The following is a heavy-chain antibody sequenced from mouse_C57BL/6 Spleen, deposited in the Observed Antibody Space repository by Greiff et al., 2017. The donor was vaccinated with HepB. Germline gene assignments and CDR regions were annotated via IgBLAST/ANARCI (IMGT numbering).Heavy chain of an antibody. V-gene: IGHV5-17*01. CDR2: ISSGSSTI. CDR1: GFTFSDYG. J-gene: IGHJ4*01. CDR3: ASIGYYEDAMDY. D-gene: IGHD2-3*01. Sequence: EVQLVESGGGLVKPGGSLKLSCAASGFTFSDYGMHWVRQAPEKGLEWVAYISSGSSTIYYADTVKGRFTISRDNAKNTLFLQMTSLRSEDTAMYYCASIGYYEDAMDYWGQGTSVTVSS.